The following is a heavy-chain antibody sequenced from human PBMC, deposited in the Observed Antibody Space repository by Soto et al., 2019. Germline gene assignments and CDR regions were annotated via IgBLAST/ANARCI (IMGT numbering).Heavy chain of an antibody. V-gene: IGHV3-74*01. CDR2: INSDGSST. Sequence: GGSLRLSCAASGFTFSSYWMHWVRQAPGKGLVWVSRINSDGSSTSYADSVKGRFTISRDNAKNTLYLQMNSLRAEDTAVYYCARGDYVWGSYHLDYYYYGTDVWGQGTTVTVSS. D-gene: IGHD3-16*01. CDR1: GFTFSSYW. J-gene: IGHJ6*02. CDR3: ARGDYVWGSYHLDYYYYGTDV.